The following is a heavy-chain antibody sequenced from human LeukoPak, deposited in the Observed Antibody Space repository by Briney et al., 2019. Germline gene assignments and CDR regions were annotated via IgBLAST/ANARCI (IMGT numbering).Heavy chain of an antibody. CDR2: IYYSGST. J-gene: IGHJ4*02. V-gene: IGHV4-59*01. D-gene: IGHD5-24*01. CDR3: ARVVGDGYNYFLDY. Sequence: SQTLSLTCAVSGGSISIYYWSWIRQPPGKGLEWIGYIYYSGSTNYNPSLKSRVTISVDTSKNQFSLKLSSVTAADTAVYYCARVVGDGYNYFLDYWGQGTLVTVSS. CDR1: GGSISIYY.